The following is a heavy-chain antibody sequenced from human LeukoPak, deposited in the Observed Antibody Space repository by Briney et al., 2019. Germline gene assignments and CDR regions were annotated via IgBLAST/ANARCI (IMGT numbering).Heavy chain of an antibody. D-gene: IGHD6-19*01. J-gene: IGHJ4*02. CDR1: GGSISTYY. Sequence: PSETLSLTCTVSGGSISTYYWNWIRQPAGKGLEGIGRIYGSGGTNYNPSLKSRVTMSVDTSKNEISLKLSTVTAGDTAVYYCARDHSFVSGWLECWGQGTLVTVTS. CDR2: IYGSGGT. CDR3: ARDHSFVSGWLEC. V-gene: IGHV4-4*07.